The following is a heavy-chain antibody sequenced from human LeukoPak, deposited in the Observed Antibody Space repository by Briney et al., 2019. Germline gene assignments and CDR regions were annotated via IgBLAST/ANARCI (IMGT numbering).Heavy chain of an antibody. J-gene: IGHJ4*02. D-gene: IGHD3-10*01. Sequence: SETLSLTCAVYGGSFSGYYWSWIRQPPGKGLEWIGYIYYSGSTYYNPSLKSRVTISVDTSKNQFSLKLSSVTAADTAVYYCAREVPMVRGDFDYWGQGTLVTVSS. CDR2: IYYSGST. CDR1: GGSFSGYY. CDR3: AREVPMVRGDFDY. V-gene: IGHV4-34*01.